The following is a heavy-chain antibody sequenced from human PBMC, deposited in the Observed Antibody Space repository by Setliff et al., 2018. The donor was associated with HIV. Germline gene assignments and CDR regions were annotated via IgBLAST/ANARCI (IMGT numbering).Heavy chain of an antibody. CDR2: IYDSHIT. CDR1: GGSIGLYY. D-gene: IGHD3-22*01. CDR3: ARGDDYHDGSGYYYP. Sequence: SETLSLTCTVSGGSIGLYYWSWIRQPPGKGLEWIGYIYDSHITNYSPSLQSRVTISVDTSRNQLSLKLNSVTAADTAVYYCARGDDYHDGSGYYYPWGQGTLVTVSS. V-gene: IGHV4-59*01. J-gene: IGHJ5*02.